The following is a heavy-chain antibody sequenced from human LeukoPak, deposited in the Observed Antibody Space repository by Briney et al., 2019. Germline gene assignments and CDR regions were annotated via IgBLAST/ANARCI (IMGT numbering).Heavy chain of an antibody. D-gene: IGHD4-17*01. CDR3: AREPSLTTVTTGS. Sequence: SETLSLTCNVSGGTISSSSYYWGWIRQPPGKGLEWLGNVYYTGTTYYNPSLESRVTISVDTSNNQFSLRLSSVTAADTAIYYCAREPSLTTVTTGSWGQGTLVIVSS. CDR2: VYYTGTT. V-gene: IGHV4-39*07. J-gene: IGHJ5*02. CDR1: GGTISSSSYY.